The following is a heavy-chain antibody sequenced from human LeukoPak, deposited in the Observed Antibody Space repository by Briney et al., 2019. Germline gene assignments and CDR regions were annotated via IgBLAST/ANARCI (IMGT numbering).Heavy chain of an antibody. CDR3: ASRYCSGGSCRREYFQH. CDR1: GFTFSSYG. J-gene: IGHJ1*01. D-gene: IGHD2-15*01. V-gene: IGHV3-33*01. CDR2: IWYDGSNK. Sequence: GRSLRLSCAASGFTFSSYGMHWVCQAPGKGLEWVAVIWYDGSNKYYADSVKGRFTISRDNSKNTLYLQMNSLRAEDTAVYYCASRYCSGGSCRREYFQHWGQGTLVTVSS.